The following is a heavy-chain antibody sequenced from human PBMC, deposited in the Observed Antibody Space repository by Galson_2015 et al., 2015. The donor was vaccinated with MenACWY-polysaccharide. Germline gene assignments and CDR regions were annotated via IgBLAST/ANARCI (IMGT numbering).Heavy chain of an antibody. Sequence: PLRLACAASGFPFNSFAMHWVRQAPGKGLEWVELISYDASNKFYADSLKGRFTISRENSRNTLYLQMDSLRAEDTAVYYCAKDSTDFWSVAGRFDHWGQGTLVTVSS. CDR3: AKDSTDFWSVAGRFDH. V-gene: IGHV3-30-3*01. D-gene: IGHD3-3*01. J-gene: IGHJ5*02. CDR1: GFPFNSFA. CDR2: ISYDASNK.